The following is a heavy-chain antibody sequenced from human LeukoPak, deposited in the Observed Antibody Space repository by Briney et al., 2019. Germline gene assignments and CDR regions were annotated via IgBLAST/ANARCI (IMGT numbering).Heavy chain of an antibody. D-gene: IGHD2-2*02. CDR3: ARVVRVPAAIPTYFDY. V-gene: IGHV4-59*01. CDR1: GGSISSYY. J-gene: IGHJ4*02. CDR2: IYYSRST. Sequence: SETLSLTCTVSGGSISSYYWSWIRQPPGKGLEWIGYIYYSRSTNYNPSLKSRVTISVDTSKNQFSLKLSSVTAADTAVYYCARVVRVPAAIPTYFDYWGQGTLVTVSS.